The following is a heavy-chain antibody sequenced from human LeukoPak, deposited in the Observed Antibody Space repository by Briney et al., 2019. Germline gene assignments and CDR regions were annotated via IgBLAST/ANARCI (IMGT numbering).Heavy chain of an antibody. J-gene: IGHJ4*02. Sequence: GGSLRLSCAVSGFTFHTFGIHWVRQTPGKGLEWVALISFDGSNKYYTDSVKGRFTISRDNAKNSLYLQMNSLRAEDTAVYYCARTTEYYFDYWGQGTLVTVSS. V-gene: IGHV3-30*03. CDR1: GFTFHTFG. CDR3: ARTTEYYFDY. CDR2: ISFDGSNK. D-gene: IGHD4-17*01.